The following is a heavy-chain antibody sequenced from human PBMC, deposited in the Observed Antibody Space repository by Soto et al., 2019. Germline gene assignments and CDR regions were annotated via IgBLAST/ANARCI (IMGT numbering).Heavy chain of an antibody. Sequence: GGSLRLSCAASGFTFSDYYFTWIRQAPGKGLEWVSYISFRGSTIYYADSVKGRFTISRDNAKNSLYLQMNNLRPEDTAVYYCAGGDSGSFDSWGQGTLVTVSS. CDR3: AGGDSGSFDS. CDR1: GFTFSDYY. V-gene: IGHV3-11*01. D-gene: IGHD3-16*01. CDR2: ISFRGSTI. J-gene: IGHJ4*02.